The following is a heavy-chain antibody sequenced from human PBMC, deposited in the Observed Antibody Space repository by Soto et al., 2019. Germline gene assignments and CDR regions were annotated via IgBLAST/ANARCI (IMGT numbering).Heavy chain of an antibody. CDR2: IYYSGGT. J-gene: IGHJ4*02. D-gene: IGHD3-10*01. CDR3: ARRGYFDY. CDR1: GGSISNYY. V-gene: IGHV4-59*08. Sequence: SETLSLTCTVSGGSISNYYWSWIRQPPGKGLEWIGFIYYSGGTSYNPSLRSRVTISVDTSKNQFSLRLSSVTAADTAVYYCARRGYFDYWGQGTLVTVSS.